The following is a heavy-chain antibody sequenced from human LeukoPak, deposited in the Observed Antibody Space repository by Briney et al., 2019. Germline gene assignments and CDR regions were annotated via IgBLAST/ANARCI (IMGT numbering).Heavy chain of an antibody. CDR2: IIPILGIA. D-gene: IGHD3-22*01. CDR1: GGTFSSYA. CDR3: AREGSRYYDSSGYLDY. V-gene: IGHV1-69*04. J-gene: IGHJ4*02. Sequence: SVKVSCKASGGTFSSYAISWVRQAPGQGLEWMGRIIPILGIANYAQKFQGRVTITADKSTSTAYMELSSLRSEDTAVYYCAREGSRYYDSSGYLDYWGQGTLVTVSS.